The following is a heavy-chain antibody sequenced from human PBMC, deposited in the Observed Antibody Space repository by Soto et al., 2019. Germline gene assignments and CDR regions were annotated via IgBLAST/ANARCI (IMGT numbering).Heavy chain of an antibody. CDR3: ARFGVRFGESHNWFDP. D-gene: IGHD3-10*01. J-gene: IGHJ5*02. Sequence: GASVKVSCKASGYTFTSYYMHWVRQAPGQGLEWMGIINPSGGSTSYAQKFQGRVTMTRDTSTSTVYMELSSLRSEDTAVYYCARFGVRFGESHNWFDPWGQGTLVTVSS. CDR2: INPSGGST. CDR1: GYTFTSYY. V-gene: IGHV1-46*01.